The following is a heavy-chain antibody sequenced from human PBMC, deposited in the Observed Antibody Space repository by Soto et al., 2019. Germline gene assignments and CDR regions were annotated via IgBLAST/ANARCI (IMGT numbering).Heavy chain of an antibody. CDR1: GGSISSYY. CDR3: ARDRITLANDAFDI. D-gene: IGHD3-10*01. V-gene: IGHV4-4*07. J-gene: IGHJ3*02. Sequence: SETLSLTCPVSGGSISSYYWSWIRQPAGKGLEWIGRIYTSGSTNYNPSLKSRVTMSVDTSKNQFSLNLSSVTAAADTAVYYCARDRITLANDAFDIWGQGTMVTVS. CDR2: IYTSGST.